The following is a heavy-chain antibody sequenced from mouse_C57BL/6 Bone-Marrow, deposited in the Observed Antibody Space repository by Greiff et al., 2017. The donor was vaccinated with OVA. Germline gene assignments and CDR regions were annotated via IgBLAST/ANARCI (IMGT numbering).Heavy chain of an antibody. CDR1: GFSFNTYA. Sequence: EVKVVESGGGLVQPKGSLKLSCAASGFSFNTYAMNWVRQAPGKGLEWVARIRSKSNNYATYYADSVKDRFTISRDDSESMLYLQMNNLKTEDTAMYYCVRRGYGRAYWGQGTLVTVSA. D-gene: IGHD2-2*01. CDR3: VRRGYGRAY. V-gene: IGHV10-1*01. J-gene: IGHJ3*01. CDR2: IRSKSNNYAT.